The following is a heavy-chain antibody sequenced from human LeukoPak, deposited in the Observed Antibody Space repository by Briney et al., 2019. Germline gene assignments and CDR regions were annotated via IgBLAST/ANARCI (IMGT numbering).Heavy chain of an antibody. D-gene: IGHD3-10*01. CDR1: GGTFSSYA. CDR2: IIPIFGTA. J-gene: IGHJ6*03. Sequence: SVKVSCKASGGTFSSYAISWVRQAPGQGLEWMGRIIPIFGTANYAQKFQGRVTITTDESTSTAYMELSSLRSEDTAVYYCARDHGVWFGDFNYYYVDVWGKGTTVTVSS. CDR3: ARDHGVWFGDFNYYYVDV. V-gene: IGHV1-69*05.